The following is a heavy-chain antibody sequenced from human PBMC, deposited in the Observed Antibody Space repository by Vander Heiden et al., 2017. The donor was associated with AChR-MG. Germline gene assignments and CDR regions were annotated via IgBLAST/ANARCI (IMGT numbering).Heavy chain of an antibody. CDR3: ARVRAMDIVVVPAAIKVFDY. V-gene: IGHV3-48*02. CDR1: GFTLSSYI. D-gene: IGHD2-2*02. Sequence: EVQLVESGGGLVQPGGSLSLSCAAAGFTLSSYIMNWVRQAPGKGLEWVSYISSSSSTIYYADSVKGRFTISRDNAKISLYLQMNSLRDEDTAVYYCARVRAMDIVVVPAAIKVFDYWGQGTLVTVSS. CDR2: ISSSSSTI. J-gene: IGHJ4*02.